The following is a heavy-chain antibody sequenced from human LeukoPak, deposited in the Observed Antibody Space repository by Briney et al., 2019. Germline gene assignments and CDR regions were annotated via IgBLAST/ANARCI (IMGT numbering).Heavy chain of an antibody. CDR2: INHDGSEK. CDR1: GFILTNYF. J-gene: IGHJ4*02. D-gene: IGHD3-3*01. Sequence: GGSLRLSCAASGFILTNYFMSWVRQAPGKGLEWVASINHDGSEKYYVDSVRGRFTISRDNTMNSLYLQMSSLRAEDTAVYYCATDRGWRTSGYYLYYFEYWGQGTLVTFSS. CDR3: ATDRGWRTSGYYLYYFEY. V-gene: IGHV3-7*01.